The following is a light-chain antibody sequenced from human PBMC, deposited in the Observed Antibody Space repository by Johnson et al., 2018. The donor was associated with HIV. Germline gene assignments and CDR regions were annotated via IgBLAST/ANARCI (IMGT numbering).Light chain of an antibody. Sequence: QSVLTQPPSVSAAPGQKVTISCSGSSSNIGNNYVSWYQQLPGTAPKLLIYEKNKRPSGIPDRFSASKSGTSATLDITGLQTGDEADYYCGTWDSSLGAHYVFGSGTGVTVL. V-gene: IGLV1-51*02. J-gene: IGLJ1*01. CDR2: EKN. CDR1: SSNIGNNY. CDR3: GTWDSSLGAHYV.